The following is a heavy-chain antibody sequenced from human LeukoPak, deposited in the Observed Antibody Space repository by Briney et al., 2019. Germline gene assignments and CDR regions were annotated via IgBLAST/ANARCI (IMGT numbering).Heavy chain of an antibody. J-gene: IGHJ5*02. CDR3: ATYISGITNYWFDP. CDR1: GGTFSSYA. V-gene: IGHV1-69*04. D-gene: IGHD3-10*01. CDR2: IIPILGIA. Sequence: ASVKVSCKASGGTFSSYAISWVRQAPGQGLEWMGRIIPILGIANYAQKFQGRVTITADKSTSTAYMELSSLRSEDTAVYYCATYISGITNYWFDPWGQGTLVTVSS.